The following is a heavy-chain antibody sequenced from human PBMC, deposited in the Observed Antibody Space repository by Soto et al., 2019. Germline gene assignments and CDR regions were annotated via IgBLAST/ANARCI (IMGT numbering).Heavy chain of an antibody. CDR2: INGATGQT. V-gene: IGHV1-3*01. D-gene: IGHD2-15*01. J-gene: IGHJ6*02. CDR3: ARAPSRFPVDYYGMDV. CDR1: GYTFSTYS. Sequence: GASVKVSCKASGYTFSTYSMHWVRQAPGHSLEWMGWINGATGQTRSSQRFQDRVTITRDTSASTAYMELSGLRSGDTAVYYCARAPSRFPVDYYGMDVWGQGTTVTVSS.